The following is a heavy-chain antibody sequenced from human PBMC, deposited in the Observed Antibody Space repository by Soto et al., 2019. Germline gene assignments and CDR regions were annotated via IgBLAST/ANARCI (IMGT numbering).Heavy chain of an antibody. V-gene: IGHV4-34*01. D-gene: IGHD3-9*01. Sequence: PSETLSLTCAVYGGSFSGYYWSWIRQPPGKGLEWIGEINHSGSTNYNPSLKSRVTISVDTSKNQFPLKLSSVTAADTAVYYCARGHILYYYYGMDVWGQGTTVTVS. CDR2: INHSGST. CDR1: GGSFSGYY. CDR3: ARGHILYYYYGMDV. J-gene: IGHJ6*02.